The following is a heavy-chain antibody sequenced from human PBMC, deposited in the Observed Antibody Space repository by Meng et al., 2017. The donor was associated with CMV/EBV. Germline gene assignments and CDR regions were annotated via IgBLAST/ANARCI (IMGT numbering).Heavy chain of an antibody. CDR1: GGSISSGDYY. Sequence: QVQLQASGPGLVKPSQTLSLPCTVSGGSISSGDYYWSWIRQPPGKGLEWIGYIYYSGSTYYNPSLKSRVTISVDTSKNQFSLKLSSVTAADTAVYYCASATIFGPEGDYWGQGTLVTVSS. J-gene: IGHJ4*02. V-gene: IGHV4-30-4*08. D-gene: IGHD3-3*01. CDR2: IYYSGST. CDR3: ASATIFGPEGDY.